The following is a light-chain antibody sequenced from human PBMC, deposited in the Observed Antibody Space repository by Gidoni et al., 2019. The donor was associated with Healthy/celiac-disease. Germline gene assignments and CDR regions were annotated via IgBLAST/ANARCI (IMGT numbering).Light chain of an antibody. CDR1: NIGSKS. CDR2: YDS. J-gene: IGLJ2*01. Sequence: SSVLTQPPSVSVAPGKTARITCGGNNIGSKSVHWYQQKPGQAPVLVIYYDSDRPSGIPERFSGSNSGNTATLTISRVEAGDEADYYCHVWDSSSDHVVFGGGTKLTVL. V-gene: IGLV3-21*04. CDR3: HVWDSSSDHVV.